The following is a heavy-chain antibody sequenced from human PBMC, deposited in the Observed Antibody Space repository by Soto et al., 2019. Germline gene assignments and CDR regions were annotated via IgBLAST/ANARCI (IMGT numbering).Heavy chain of an antibody. CDR3: AREQYDFWSGYYPPTDYYYGMDV. Sequence: PGGSLRLSCAASGFTFSSYWMHWVRQAPGKGLVWVSRINSDGSSTSYAESVKGRFTISRDNAKNTLYLQMNSLRAEDTVVYYCAREQYDFWSGYYPPTDYYYGMDVWGQGTTVTVSS. D-gene: IGHD3-3*01. CDR1: GFTFSSYW. CDR2: INSDGSST. V-gene: IGHV3-74*01. J-gene: IGHJ6*02.